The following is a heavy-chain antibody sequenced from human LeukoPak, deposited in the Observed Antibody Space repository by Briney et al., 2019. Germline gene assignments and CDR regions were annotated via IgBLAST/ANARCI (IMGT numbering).Heavy chain of an antibody. J-gene: IGHJ6*03. Sequence: GASVKVSCKASGYTFSSNGISWVRQAPGQGLEWMGWISTYNGNTKYAQKFQGRVTMTTDTSTSTTYMELRSLRSDDTAVYYCARSITMVRGGGHMDVWGKGTTVTISS. CDR2: ISTYNGNT. CDR3: ARSITMVRGGGHMDV. D-gene: IGHD3-10*01. CDR1: GYTFSSNG. V-gene: IGHV1-18*01.